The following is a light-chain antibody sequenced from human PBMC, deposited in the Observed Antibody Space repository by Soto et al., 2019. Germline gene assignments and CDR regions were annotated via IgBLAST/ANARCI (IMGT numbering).Light chain of an antibody. CDR3: QQYGSSPT. CDR2: DVS. V-gene: IGKV3-20*01. Sequence: EIVLTQSPGTLSLSPGERATLSCRSSQSVSSSYLAWYQHKPGQAPRLLIYDVSSRATGIPDRFSGSGSGTDFTLTISSLEPEGFAVYYGQQYGSSPTFGQGTKVEIK. J-gene: IGKJ1*01. CDR1: QSVSSSY.